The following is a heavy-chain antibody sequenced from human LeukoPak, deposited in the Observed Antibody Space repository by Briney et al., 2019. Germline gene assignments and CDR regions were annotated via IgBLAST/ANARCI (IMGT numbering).Heavy chain of an antibody. CDR3: ARAMIRGVKDYYYYGMDV. Sequence: GSSVKVSCKASGGTFRNYAISWVRQAPGQGLEWMGRIIPILGIENYAQKFQGRVTITADKSTSTAHMELSSLRSEDTALYYCARAMIRGVKDYYYYGMDVWGQGTTVTVSS. CDR2: IIPILGIE. V-gene: IGHV1-69*04. D-gene: IGHD3-10*01. J-gene: IGHJ6*02. CDR1: GGTFRNYA.